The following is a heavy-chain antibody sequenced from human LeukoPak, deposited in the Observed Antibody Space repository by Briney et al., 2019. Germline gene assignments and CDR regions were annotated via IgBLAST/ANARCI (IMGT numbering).Heavy chain of an antibody. J-gene: IGHJ4*02. Sequence: GGSLRLSCAASGFTFSSYAMSWVRQAPGKGLEWVSTISGSGGSTNYADSVKGRFTISRDNPKNTLCLQMNSLRSEDTAVYFCAKRGVVIRAVLVVGFHKEAYYFDSWGQGALVTVSS. CDR2: ISGSGGST. V-gene: IGHV3-23*01. D-gene: IGHD2-15*01. CDR3: AKRGVVIRAVLVVGFHKEAYYFDS. CDR1: GFTFSSYA.